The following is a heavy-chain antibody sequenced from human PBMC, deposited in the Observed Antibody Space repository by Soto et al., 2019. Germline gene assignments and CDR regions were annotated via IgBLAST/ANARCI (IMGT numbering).Heavy chain of an antibody. CDR1: GDTFTSYA. J-gene: IGHJ4*02. D-gene: IGHD2-2*02. CDR2: INAGSGNT. CDR3: ASAYCSSTSCYMYFDY. Sequence: ASVKVSCKASGDTFTSYAMHWVRQAPGQRLEWMGWINAGSGNTKYSQKFQGGVTITGDTSASTAYMELSSLRSEDTAVYYCASAYCSSTSCYMYFDYWGQGTLVTVSS. V-gene: IGHV1-3*01.